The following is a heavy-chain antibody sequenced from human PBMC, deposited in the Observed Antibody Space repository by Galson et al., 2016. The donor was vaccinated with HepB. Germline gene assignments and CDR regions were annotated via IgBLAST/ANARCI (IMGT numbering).Heavy chain of an antibody. CDR1: GFTFSSYG. CDR2: ISVNVNGDATK. J-gene: IGHJ4*02. V-gene: IGHV3-48*03. D-gene: IGHD2-2*01. Sequence: SLRLSCAASGFTFSSYGLNWVRQAPGKGPEWVAHISVNVNGDATKTYAVSVKGRVTISRGDAYNSLYLQMNSLRAEDTAIYYCTTEALSRVGYCSTNSCPPNWGQGTLVTVSS. CDR3: TTEALSRVGYCSTNSCPPN.